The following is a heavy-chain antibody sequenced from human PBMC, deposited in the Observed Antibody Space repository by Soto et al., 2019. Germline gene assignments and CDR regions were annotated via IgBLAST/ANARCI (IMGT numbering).Heavy chain of an antibody. J-gene: IGHJ4*02. CDR2: ISYDGSNK. D-gene: IGHD2-15*01. Sequence: QVQLVESGGGVVQPGRSLRLSCAASGFTFSSYGMHWVRQAPGKGLEWVAVISYDGSNKYYADSVKGRFTISRDNSKNTLQLQMNSRRAEDTAVYYCAKDRRGGGSGGSCPDDYWGQGTLVTVSS. V-gene: IGHV3-30*18. CDR3: AKDRRGGGSGGSCPDDY. CDR1: GFTFSSYG.